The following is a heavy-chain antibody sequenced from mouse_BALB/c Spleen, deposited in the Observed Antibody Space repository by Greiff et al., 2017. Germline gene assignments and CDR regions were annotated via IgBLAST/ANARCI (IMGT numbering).Heavy chain of an antibody. D-gene: IGHD1-1*01. V-gene: IGHV1S81*02. CDR3: ARDSYYYGSQYYFDY. Sequence: QVQLQQPGAELVKPGASVKLSCKASGYTFTSYWTHWVKQRPGQGLEWIGEINPSNGRTNYNEKFKSKATLTVDKSSSTAYMQLSSLTSEDSAVYYCARDSYYYGSQYYFDYWGQGTTLTVTS. CDR2: INPSNGRT. J-gene: IGHJ2*01. CDR1: GYTFTSYW.